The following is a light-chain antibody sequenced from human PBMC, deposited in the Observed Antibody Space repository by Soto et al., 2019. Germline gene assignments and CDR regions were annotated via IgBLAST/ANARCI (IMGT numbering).Light chain of an antibody. CDR3: QQRSNWPPT. CDR2: DAS. J-gene: IGKJ5*01. V-gene: IGKV3-11*01. Sequence: EIVLTQSPATLSLSPGERATLSCRASQSVSSHLGWYQQKPGQAPRLLIYDASNRATGVPARFSGSGSGTDFTLTISSLEPEDFAVYYCQQRSNWPPTFGQGTRLEIK. CDR1: QSVSSH.